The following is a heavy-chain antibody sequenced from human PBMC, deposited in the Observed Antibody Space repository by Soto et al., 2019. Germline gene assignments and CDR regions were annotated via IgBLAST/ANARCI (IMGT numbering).Heavy chain of an antibody. Sequence: ASVKVSCKASGYTFTSYGISWVRQAPGQGLEWMGWISAYNGNTNYAQKLQGRVTMTTDTSTSTAYMELRSLRSDDTAVYYCARDHWARVRGTDDYYYGMDVWGQGTTVTVSS. CDR3: ARDHWARVRGTDDYYYGMDV. CDR1: GYTFTSYG. V-gene: IGHV1-18*01. CDR2: ISAYNGNT. J-gene: IGHJ6*02. D-gene: IGHD3-10*01.